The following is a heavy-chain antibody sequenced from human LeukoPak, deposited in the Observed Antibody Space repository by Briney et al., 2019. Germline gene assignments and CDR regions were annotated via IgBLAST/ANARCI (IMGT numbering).Heavy chain of an antibody. Sequence: SETLSLTCTVSGGSFRSYFWSWIRQSPGKVLEWLGYIYYSGSTNYNPSLKSRVTISLDTSKNQFSLKLSSVTAADTAVYYCARGIGSFYYFDYWGQGARVTVSS. CDR2: IYYSGST. J-gene: IGHJ4*02. CDR3: ARGIGSFYYFDY. D-gene: IGHD2-15*01. V-gene: IGHV4-59*01. CDR1: GGSFRSYF.